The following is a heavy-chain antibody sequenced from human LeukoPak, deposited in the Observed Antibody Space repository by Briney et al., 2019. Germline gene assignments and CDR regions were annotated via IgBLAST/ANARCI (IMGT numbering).Heavy chain of an antibody. V-gene: IGHV4-30-2*01. J-gene: IGHJ4*02. CDR1: GGSISSGGYS. D-gene: IGHD1-26*01. CDR2: IYHSGST. CDR3: ASTGIVGATGHFDY. Sequence: PSETLSLTCAVSGGSISSGGYSWSRIRQPPGKGLEWIGYIYHSGSTYYNPSLKSRVTISVDRSKNQFSLKLSSVTAADTAVYYCASTGIVGATGHFDYWGQGTLVTVSS.